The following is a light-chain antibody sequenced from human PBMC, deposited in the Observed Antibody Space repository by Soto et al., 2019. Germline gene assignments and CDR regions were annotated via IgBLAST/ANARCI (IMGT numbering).Light chain of an antibody. CDR1: QSVSSY. CDR2: DAS. V-gene: IGKV3-11*01. Sequence: EVVLTQSPATLSLSPGERATLSCRASQSVSSYLAWYQQRPGQAPRLLIYDASNRATGIPGRFSGSGSGTDFTLTISSLEPEDFAVYYCQQGTNWPWTFGQGTKVEIK. CDR3: QQGTNWPWT. J-gene: IGKJ1*01.